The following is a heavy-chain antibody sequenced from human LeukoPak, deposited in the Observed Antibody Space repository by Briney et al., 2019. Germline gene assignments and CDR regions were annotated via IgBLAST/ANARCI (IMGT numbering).Heavy chain of an antibody. CDR3: ARSPTWKKVAVTTKYYFDY. Sequence: ASVKVSCKASGGTFSSYAISWVRQAPGQWLEWMGGIIPIFGTANYAQKFQGRVTITTDESTSTAYMELSSLRSEDTAVYYCARSPTWKKVAVTTKYYFDYWGQGTLVTVSS. D-gene: IGHD4-17*01. CDR2: IIPIFGTA. J-gene: IGHJ4*02. CDR1: GGTFSSYA. V-gene: IGHV1-69*05.